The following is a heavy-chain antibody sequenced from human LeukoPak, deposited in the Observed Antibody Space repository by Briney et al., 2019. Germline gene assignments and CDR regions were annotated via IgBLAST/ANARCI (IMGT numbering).Heavy chain of an antibody. CDR3: AKGRIAAAGTTVSLWGTFDY. CDR2: ISWNSGSI. J-gene: IGHJ4*02. D-gene: IGHD6-13*01. Sequence: GGSLRRSCAASGFTFDDYAMHWVRQAPGQGLEWVSGISWNSGSIGYADSVKGRFTISRDNAKNSLYLQMNSLRAEDTALYYCAKGRIAAAGTTVSLWGTFDYWGQGTLVTVSS. CDR1: GFTFDDYA. V-gene: IGHV3-9*01.